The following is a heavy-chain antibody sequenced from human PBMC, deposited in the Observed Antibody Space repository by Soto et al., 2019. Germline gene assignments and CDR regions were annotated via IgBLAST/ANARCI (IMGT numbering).Heavy chain of an antibody. CDR2: IRSKAYGGTT. D-gene: IGHD3-10*01. Sequence: GGSLRLSCTASGFTFGDFAMSWFRQAPGKGLEWVGFIRSKAYGGTTEYAASVKGRFTISRDNAKNTLFLQMNSLRAEDTAVYYCARGQSGSYSFDFWGQGTLVTVSS. CDR3: ARGQSGSYSFDF. CDR1: GFTFGDFA. J-gene: IGHJ4*02. V-gene: IGHV3-49*03.